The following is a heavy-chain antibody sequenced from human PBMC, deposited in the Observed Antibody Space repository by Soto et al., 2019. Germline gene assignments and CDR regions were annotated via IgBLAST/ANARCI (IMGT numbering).Heavy chain of an antibody. V-gene: IGHV4-31*03. CDR1: GGSISSGGYY. Sequence: SETLSLTCTVSGGSISSGGYYWSWIRQHPGKGLEWIGYIYYSGSAYYNPSLKSRVTISVDTSKNQFSLKLSSVTAADTAVYYCARGAITMVRGAWFDPWGQGTLVTVSS. J-gene: IGHJ5*02. D-gene: IGHD3-10*01. CDR3: ARGAITMVRGAWFDP. CDR2: IYYSGSA.